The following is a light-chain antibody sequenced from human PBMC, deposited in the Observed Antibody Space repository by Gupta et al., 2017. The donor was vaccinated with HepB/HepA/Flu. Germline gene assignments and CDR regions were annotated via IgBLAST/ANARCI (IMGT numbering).Light chain of an antibody. CDR1: QSINTW. CDR3: QQYDSHLCS. Sequence: IQMTQSPSPLSASVGDRVTITCRASQSINTWLAWYQQKPGKAPKLLIYKASGLESGVPSRFSGSGSGTEFTLTISSLQPDDFATYYCQQYDSHLCSFGQGTKLEIK. V-gene: IGKV1-5*03. J-gene: IGKJ2*04. CDR2: KAS.